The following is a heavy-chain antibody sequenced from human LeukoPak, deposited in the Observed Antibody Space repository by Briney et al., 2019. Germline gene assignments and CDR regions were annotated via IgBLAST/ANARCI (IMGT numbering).Heavy chain of an antibody. CDR2: INSDGSST. CDR3: AGHYDSSGYRVDVFDV. Sequence: GGSLRLSCAASGFTFSSYWMHWVRRAPGKGLVWVSRINSDGSSTSYADSVKGRFTISRDNAKNSLYLQMNSLRAEDTAVYYCAGHYDSSGYRVDVFDVWGQGTMVTVSS. CDR1: GFTFSSYW. V-gene: IGHV3-74*01. D-gene: IGHD3-22*01. J-gene: IGHJ3*01.